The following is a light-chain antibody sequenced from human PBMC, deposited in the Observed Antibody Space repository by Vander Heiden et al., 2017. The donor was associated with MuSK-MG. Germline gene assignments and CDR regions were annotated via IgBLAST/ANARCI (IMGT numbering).Light chain of an antibody. CDR2: GNT. Sequence: QSVLTHPPSVSAAPGQRVTISRTGSTSNLGAGFDVHWYQHLPGTAPKLLMYGNTNRPSGVPDRFSGSKSGTSASLAITGLQPEDEADYYCQSSDTSLGAVVFGGGTKLTVL. CDR3: QSSDTSLGAVV. J-gene: IGLJ2*01. V-gene: IGLV1-40*01. CDR1: TSNLGAGFD.